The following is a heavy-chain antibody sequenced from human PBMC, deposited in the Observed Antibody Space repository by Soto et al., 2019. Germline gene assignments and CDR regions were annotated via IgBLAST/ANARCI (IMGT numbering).Heavy chain of an antibody. Sequence: QVLLVESGGGVVQPGTSLRLSCAASGFTFSYYGMHWVRQAPGKGLEWVAVTSYHVNEKYYADSVQGRFTISREDCKNTRYLHMNNRKPEDSAVYYCARVQGAGYGGYQYEGGDYWGQGTLVTVSS. CDR2: TSYHVNEK. CDR1: GFTFSYYG. V-gene: IGHV3-30*03. J-gene: IGHJ4*02. D-gene: IGHD5-12*01. CDR3: ARVQGAGYGGYQYEGGDY.